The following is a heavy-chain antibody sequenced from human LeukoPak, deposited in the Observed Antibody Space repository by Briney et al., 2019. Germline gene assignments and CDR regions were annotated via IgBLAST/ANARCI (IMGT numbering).Heavy chain of an antibody. J-gene: IGHJ5*02. D-gene: IGHD6-13*01. CDR3: AREQYSSSWYP. Sequence: ETLSLTCTVSGGSISSSSYYWGWIRQPPGKGLEWVSSISSSSSYIYYADSVKGRFTISRDNAKNSLYLQMNSLRAEDTAVYYCAREQYSSSWYPWGQGTLVTVSS. CDR2: ISSSSSYI. CDR1: GGSISSSS. V-gene: IGHV3-21*01.